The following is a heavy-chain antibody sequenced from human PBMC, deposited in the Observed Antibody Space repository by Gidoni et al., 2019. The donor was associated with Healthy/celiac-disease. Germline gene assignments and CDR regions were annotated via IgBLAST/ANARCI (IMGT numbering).Heavy chain of an antibody. J-gene: IGHJ6*02. CDR3: AKGTSGRGTAYYYYGMDV. V-gene: IGHV3-23*01. Sequence: EVQLLESGGGLVQPGGSLRLSCAASGFTFSSYAMSWVRQAPGKGLEWVSAISGSGGSTYYADSVKGRFTISSDNSKNTLYLQMNSLRAEDTAVYYCAKGTSGRGTAYYYYGMDVWGQGTTVTVSS. D-gene: IGHD1-7*01. CDR2: ISGSGGST. CDR1: GFTFSSYA.